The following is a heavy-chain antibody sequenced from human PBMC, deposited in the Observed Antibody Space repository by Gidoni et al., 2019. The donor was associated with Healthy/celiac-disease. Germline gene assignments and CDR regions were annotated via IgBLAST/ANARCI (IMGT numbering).Heavy chain of an antibody. CDR2: ISWNSCSI. J-gene: IGHJ6*02. CDR3: AKGAAAAGYTYYYYGMDV. V-gene: IGHV3-9*01. CDR1: GFPFDDYA. D-gene: IGHD6-13*01. Sequence: EVQLVESGGGLVQPGRSRRLSCTASGFPFDDYAMHWVRQAPGKGLEWVSGISWNSCSIGYADSVKGRFTISRDNAKNSLYLQMNSLRAEDTALYYCAKGAAAAGYTYYYYGMDVWGQGTTVTVSS.